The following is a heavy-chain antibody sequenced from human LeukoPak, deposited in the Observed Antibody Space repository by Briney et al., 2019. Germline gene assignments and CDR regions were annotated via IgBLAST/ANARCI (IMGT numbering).Heavy chain of an antibody. CDR2: IYYSGST. J-gene: IGHJ4*02. Sequence: SETLSLTCTVSGGSISSYYRSWIRQPPGKGLEWIGYIYYSGSTNYNPSLKSRVTISVDTSKNQFSLKLTSVTAADTAVYYCARGGSLGYCSGGSCPPFDYWGQGTLVTVSS. D-gene: IGHD2-15*01. V-gene: IGHV4-59*01. CDR1: GGSISSYY. CDR3: ARGGSLGYCSGGSCPPFDY.